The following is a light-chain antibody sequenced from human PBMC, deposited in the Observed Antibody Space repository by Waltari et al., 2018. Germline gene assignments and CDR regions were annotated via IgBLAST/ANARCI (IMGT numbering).Light chain of an antibody. J-gene: IGLJ2*01. V-gene: IGLV6-57*02. CDR1: LANIATNY. CDR2: QDN. Sequence: NIILTQPLPASPPPRQPVLISFTGSLANIATNYAQWSPHRPGSAPVTLLYQDNQRASRVSYRFSGSIDSCSDSASLTISGLRTEDEAYYFCQSYYAYDGIFGGGTKLTVL. CDR3: QSYYAYDGI.